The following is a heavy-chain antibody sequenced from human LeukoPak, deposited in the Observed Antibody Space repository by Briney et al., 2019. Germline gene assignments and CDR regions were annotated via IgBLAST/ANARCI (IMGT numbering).Heavy chain of an antibody. V-gene: IGHV4-59*08. CDR1: GGPISSYY. CDR3: ARQDDYVSHFDY. D-gene: IGHD4-17*01. J-gene: IGHJ4*02. Sequence: SETLSLTCTVSGGPISSYYWSWIRQPPGKGLEWIGYIYYSGSTNYNPSLKSRVTISVDTSKNQFSLKLSSVTAADTAVYYCARQDDYVSHFDYWGQGTLVTVSS. CDR2: IYYSGST.